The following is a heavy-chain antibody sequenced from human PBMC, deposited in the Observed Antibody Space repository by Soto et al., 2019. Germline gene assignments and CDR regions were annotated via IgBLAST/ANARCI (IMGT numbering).Heavy chain of an antibody. V-gene: IGHV4-59*08. CDR1: GGSISSYY. Sequence: SETLSLTCTFSGGSISSYYWSLIRQPPGKGLEWIGYIYYSGSTNYNPSLKSRVTISVDTSKNQFSLKLSSVTAADTAVYYCASAGRSDYIWGSYRSESDYWGQGTLVTVSS. J-gene: IGHJ4*02. CDR2: IYYSGST. D-gene: IGHD3-16*02. CDR3: ASAGRSDYIWGSYRSESDY.